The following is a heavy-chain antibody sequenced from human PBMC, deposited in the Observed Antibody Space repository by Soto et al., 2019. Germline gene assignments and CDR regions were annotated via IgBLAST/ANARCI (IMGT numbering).Heavy chain of an antibody. D-gene: IGHD6-19*01. CDR1: GASISTPGSY. J-gene: IGHJ4*02. CDR2: VYYTGDT. Sequence: SETLSLTCTVSGASISTPGSYWGWVRQSPGTGLQWIGFVYYTGDTYYSPSFKSRVTMSVDTSKNQLSMTLRSMTAADTALFYCARGQWLPRGEDWGQGTLVSVSS. V-gene: IGHV4-39*01. CDR3: ARGQWLPRGED.